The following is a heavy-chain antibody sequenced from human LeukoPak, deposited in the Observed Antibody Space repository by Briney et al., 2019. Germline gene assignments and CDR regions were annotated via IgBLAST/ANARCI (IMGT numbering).Heavy chain of an antibody. V-gene: IGHV3-23*01. D-gene: IGHD2-2*02. CDR1: GFTFSSYA. Sequence: GGSLRLSCAASGFTFSSYAMSWVRQAPGKGLEWVSAISGSGGSTYYADSVKGRFTISRDNSKNTLYLQMNSLRAEDTALYYCAKDVRDCRSTSYYTYYYYYGMDVWGQGTTVTVSS. CDR3: AKDVRDCRSTSYYTYYYYYGMDV. J-gene: IGHJ6*02. CDR2: ISGSGGST.